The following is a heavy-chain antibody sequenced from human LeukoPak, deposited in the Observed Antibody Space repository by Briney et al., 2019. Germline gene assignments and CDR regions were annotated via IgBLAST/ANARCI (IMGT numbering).Heavy chain of an antibody. CDR1: GFTFSSYG. CDR2: IWYDGSNK. Sequence: GGSLRLSCAASGFTFSSYGMHWVRQAPGKGLEWVAVIWYDGSNKYYAGSVKGRFTISRDNSKNTLYLQMNSLRAEDTAVYYCAREGSFGEFHDAFDIWGQGTMVTVSS. V-gene: IGHV3-33*01. D-gene: IGHD3-10*01. J-gene: IGHJ3*02. CDR3: AREGSFGEFHDAFDI.